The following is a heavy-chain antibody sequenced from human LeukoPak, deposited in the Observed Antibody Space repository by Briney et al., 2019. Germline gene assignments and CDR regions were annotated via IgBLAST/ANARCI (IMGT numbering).Heavy chain of an antibody. CDR1: GFTFSSYG. Sequence: GGSLRLSCAAFGFTFSSYGMHWVRQAPGKGLEWVAVISYDGSNKYYADSVKGRFTISRDNSKNTLYLQMNSLRAEDTAVYYCASGQYYYDSSGYSHFDYWGQGTLVTVSS. CDR2: ISYDGSNK. V-gene: IGHV3-30*03. J-gene: IGHJ4*02. D-gene: IGHD3-22*01. CDR3: ASGQYYYDSSGYSHFDY.